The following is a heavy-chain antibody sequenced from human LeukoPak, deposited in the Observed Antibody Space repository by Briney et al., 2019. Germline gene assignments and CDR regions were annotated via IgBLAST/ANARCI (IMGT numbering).Heavy chain of an antibody. CDR2: ISSSSSYI. D-gene: IGHD3-22*01. J-gene: IGHJ4*02. V-gene: IGHV3-21*01. Sequence: GGSLRLSCAASGFTFSSYSMNWVRQAPGKGLEWVSSISSSSSYIYYADSVKGRFTISRDNAKNSLYLQMNSLRAEDTAVYYCARDYYDSSGYYSPDYWGQGTLATVPS. CDR1: GFTFSSYS. CDR3: ARDYYDSSGYYSPDY.